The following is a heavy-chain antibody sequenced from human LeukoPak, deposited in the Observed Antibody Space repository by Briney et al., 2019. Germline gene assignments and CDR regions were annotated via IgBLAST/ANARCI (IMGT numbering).Heavy chain of an antibody. J-gene: IGHJ4*02. CDR2: ISGSGGST. CDR1: GFTFSSYA. CDR3: AKASVSFRRYGSGSYQYYFDY. Sequence: GGSLRLSCAASGFTFSSYAMSWVRQAPRKGLEWVSAISGSGGSTYYADSVKGRFTISRDNSKNTLYLQMNSLRAEDTAVYYCAKASVSFRRYGSGSYQYYFDYWGQGTLVTVSS. D-gene: IGHD3-10*01. V-gene: IGHV3-23*01.